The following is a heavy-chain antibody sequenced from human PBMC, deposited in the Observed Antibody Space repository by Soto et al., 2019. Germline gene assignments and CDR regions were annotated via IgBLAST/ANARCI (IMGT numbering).Heavy chain of an antibody. D-gene: IGHD5-12*01. Sequence: ASVKVSCKAPGYSFTNYYMQWVRLAPGQGLEWMGLINPHGGNTIYAQNFRGRVTMTRDTSTSTVYMGLSSLRSDDTAVYYCAGGSGYENLDYWGQGTLVTVSS. J-gene: IGHJ4*02. CDR3: AGGSGYENLDY. CDR1: GYSFTNYY. CDR2: INPHGGNT. V-gene: IGHV1-46*01.